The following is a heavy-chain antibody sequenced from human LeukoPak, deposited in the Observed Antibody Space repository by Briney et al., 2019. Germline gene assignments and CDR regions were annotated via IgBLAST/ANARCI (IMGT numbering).Heavy chain of an antibody. CDR3: ARRDTAMVCFDP. J-gene: IGHJ5*02. D-gene: IGHD5-18*01. CDR1: GGSISSSSYY. Sequence: SETLSLTCAVSGGSISSSSYYWGWIRQPPGKGLEWIGSIYYSGSTYYNPSLKSRVTISVDTSKNQFSLKLSSVTAADTAVYYCARRDTAMVCFDPWGQGTLVTVSS. V-gene: IGHV4-39*01. CDR2: IYYSGST.